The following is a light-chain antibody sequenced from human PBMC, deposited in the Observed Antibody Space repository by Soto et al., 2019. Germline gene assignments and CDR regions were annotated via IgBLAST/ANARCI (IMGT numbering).Light chain of an antibody. V-gene: IGKV1-9*01. CDR2: AAS. CDR3: QQLNSYPIT. J-gene: IGKJ5*01. Sequence: DIQLTQSPSFLSASVGDRLTITCLASQGISSYLAWYQQKPERAPKLLIYAASTLQSGVPSRFSGSGSGTEFTLTISSLQPEDFATYYCQQLNSYPITCGKGTRREIK. CDR1: QGISSY.